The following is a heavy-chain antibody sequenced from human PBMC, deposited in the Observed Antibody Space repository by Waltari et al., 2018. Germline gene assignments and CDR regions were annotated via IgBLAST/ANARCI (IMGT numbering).Heavy chain of an antibody. CDR1: GFTFSSYS. V-gene: IGHV3-48*01. Sequence: EVQLVESGGGLVQPGGSLRLSCAASGFTFSSYSMNWVRQAPGKGLVWVSYISSSSSTIYYAESVNGRFTISRDNAKNSLYRQMNSLRAEDTAVYYCARDNLKAAAPRVGAVDIWGQGTMVTVSS. CDR3: ARDNLKAAAPRVGAVDI. D-gene: IGHD6-13*01. J-gene: IGHJ3*02. CDR2: ISSSSSTI.